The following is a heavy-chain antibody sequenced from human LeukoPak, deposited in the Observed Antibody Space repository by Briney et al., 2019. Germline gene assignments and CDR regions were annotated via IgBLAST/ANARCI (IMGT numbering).Heavy chain of an antibody. CDR1: GYTFTGYY. D-gene: IGHD6-13*01. CDR3: ARVGGSSRYRKRNWFDP. Sequence: PGRSLRLSCAASGYTFTGYYMHWVRQAPGQGLEWMGWINPNSGGTNYAQKFQGRVTMTRDTSISTAYMELSRLRSDDTAVYYCARVGGSSRYRKRNWFDPWGQGTLVTVSS. J-gene: IGHJ5*02. V-gene: IGHV1-2*02. CDR2: INPNSGGT.